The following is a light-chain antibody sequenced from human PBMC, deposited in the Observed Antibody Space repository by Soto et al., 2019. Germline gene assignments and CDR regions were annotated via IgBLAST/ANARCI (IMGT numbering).Light chain of an antibody. V-gene: IGKV3-20*01. CDR3: QQYGSSPIT. J-gene: IGKJ5*01. Sequence: EIVLTQSPGTLSLSPGERATLSCRASQSVSSTYFAWYQQKPGQSPRLLIYGASSRATGIPDRFSGSGSGTDFTLTISRLEPEDFAVYYCQQYGSSPITFGQGTRLEIK. CDR1: QSVSSTY. CDR2: GAS.